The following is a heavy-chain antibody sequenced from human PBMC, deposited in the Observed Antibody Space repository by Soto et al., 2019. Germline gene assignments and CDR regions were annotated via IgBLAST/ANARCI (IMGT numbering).Heavy chain of an antibody. CDR1: GGSISSYY. Sequence: PSETLSLTCTVSGGSISSYYWSWIRQPPGKGLEWIGYIYYSGSTNYNPSLKSRVTISVDTSKNQFSLKLSSVTAADTAVYYCARGIYSSSQKSAYFDYWGQGTLLTVSS. J-gene: IGHJ4*02. CDR3: ARGIYSSSQKSAYFDY. V-gene: IGHV4-59*01. D-gene: IGHD6-6*01. CDR2: IYYSGST.